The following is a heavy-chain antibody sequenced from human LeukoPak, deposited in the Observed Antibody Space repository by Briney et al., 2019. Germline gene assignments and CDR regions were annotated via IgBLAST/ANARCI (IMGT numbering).Heavy chain of an antibody. CDR3: ATILTGGSFDY. CDR1: GYTFTGYN. CDR2: INPNSVGT. D-gene: IGHD7-27*01. Sequence: ASVKVSCKASGYTFTGYNMHWVRQAPGLGLEWMGWINPNSVGTNYAQKFQGRVTMTRDTSISTAYMELSRLRSDDTAVYYCATILTGGSFDYWGQGTLVTVSS. J-gene: IGHJ4*02. V-gene: IGHV1-2*02.